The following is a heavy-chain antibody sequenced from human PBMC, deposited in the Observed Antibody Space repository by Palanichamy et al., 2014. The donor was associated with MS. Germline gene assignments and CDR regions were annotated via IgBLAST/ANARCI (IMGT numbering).Heavy chain of an antibody. CDR1: GFTFSSYS. J-gene: IGHJ4*02. CDR3: ARIRYGEWGYAQDC. D-gene: IGHD1-26*01. Sequence: EVQLVESGGGLVKPGGSLRLSCAASGFTFSSYSMNWVRQAPGKGLEWVSFISSSSSSIYYADSLKGRFTISGDNAKNTLYLQMNSLRAEDTAVYYCARIRYGEWGYAQDCWGQGTLVTVSS. CDR2: ISSSSSSI. V-gene: IGHV3-21*01.